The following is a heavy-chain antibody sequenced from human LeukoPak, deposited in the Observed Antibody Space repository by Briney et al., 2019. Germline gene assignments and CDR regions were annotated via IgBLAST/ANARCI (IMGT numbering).Heavy chain of an antibody. V-gene: IGHV4-61*01. CDR3: ARVIGGYSSSHRVGYYYYYYMDV. CDR2: IYYSGST. CDR1: GGSISSGSYY. J-gene: IGHJ6*03. D-gene: IGHD6-6*01. Sequence: PSETLSLTCTVSGGSISSGSYYWSWIRQPPGKGLEWIGYIYYSGSTNYNPSLKGRVTISVDTSKNQFSLKLSSVTAADTAVYYCARVIGGYSSSHRVGYYYYYYMDVWGKGTTVTVSS.